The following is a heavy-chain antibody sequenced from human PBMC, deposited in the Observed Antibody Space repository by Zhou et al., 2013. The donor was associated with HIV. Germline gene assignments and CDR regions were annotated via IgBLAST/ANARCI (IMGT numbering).Heavy chain of an antibody. V-gene: IGHV1-46*02. Sequence: QVQVVQSGAEVKEPGASVKVSCEASGYTFNGYHMHWVRQAPGQGLEWMGIINPNNGATNSAQRFQGRVTMTRDTSTNTVYMELRSLRSEDTAVFYCAREGAGIGSSSWGYFDYWGQGTPVTVSS. CDR1: GYTFNGYH. D-gene: IGHD6-13*01. J-gene: IGHJ4*02. CDR3: AREGAGIGSSSWGYFDY. CDR2: INPNNGAT.